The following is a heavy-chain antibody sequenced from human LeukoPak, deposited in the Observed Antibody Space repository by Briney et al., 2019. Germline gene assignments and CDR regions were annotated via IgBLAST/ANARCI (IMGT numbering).Heavy chain of an antibody. J-gene: IGHJ4*02. CDR2: ISTNGGIT. Sequence: GGSLRLSCAASGFTFSHYAMHWVRQAPGKGLEYVATISTNGGITYYANSVKGRFTISRDNSKNTLYLQMGSLRADDIAVYYCARGGIQSTVAAFDYWGQGTLVTVSS. D-gene: IGHD4-23*01. V-gene: IGHV3-64*01. CDR3: ARGGIQSTVAAFDY. CDR1: GFTFSHYA.